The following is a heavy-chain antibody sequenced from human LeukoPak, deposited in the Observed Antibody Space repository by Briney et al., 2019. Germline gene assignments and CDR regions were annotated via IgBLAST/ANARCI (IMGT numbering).Heavy chain of an antibody. D-gene: IGHD6-19*01. V-gene: IGHV3-23*01. J-gene: IGHJ6*02. CDR2: ISGSGGST. CDR1: GFTFSSYA. Sequence: GGSLRLSCAASGFTFSSYAMSWVRQAPGKGLEWVSTISGSGGSTDYADSVKGRFTVSRDNSKNTLYLQMNSLRAEDTAVYYCANAAVAGTLPHYYYGMDVWGQGTTVTVSS. CDR3: ANAAVAGTLPHYYYGMDV.